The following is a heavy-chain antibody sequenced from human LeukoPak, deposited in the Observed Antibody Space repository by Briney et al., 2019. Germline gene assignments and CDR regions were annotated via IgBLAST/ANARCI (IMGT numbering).Heavy chain of an antibody. D-gene: IGHD6-19*01. Sequence: GGSLRLSCAASGVTFSSYAMSWVRQAPGKGLEWVSAISGSGGSTYYADSVKGRFTISRDNSKNTLYLQMNSLRAEDTAVYYCAKPRHSSGWYSHYFDYWGQGTLVTVSS. CDR1: GVTFSSYA. CDR2: ISGSGGST. J-gene: IGHJ4*02. V-gene: IGHV3-23*01. CDR3: AKPRHSSGWYSHYFDY.